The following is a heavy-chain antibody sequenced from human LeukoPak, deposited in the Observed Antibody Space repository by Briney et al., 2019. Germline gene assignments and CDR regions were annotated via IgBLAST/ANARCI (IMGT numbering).Heavy chain of an antibody. J-gene: IGHJ5*02. CDR3: AREKTGYSSRNWFDP. CDR2: INHSGST. Sequence: SETLSLTCAVYGGSFSGYYWSWIRQPPGKGLEWIGEINHSGSTNYNPSLKSRVTISVDKSKNQFSLKLSSVTAADTAVYYCAREKTGYSSRNWFDPWGQGTLVTVSS. D-gene: IGHD6-13*01. V-gene: IGHV4-34*01. CDR1: GGSFSGYY.